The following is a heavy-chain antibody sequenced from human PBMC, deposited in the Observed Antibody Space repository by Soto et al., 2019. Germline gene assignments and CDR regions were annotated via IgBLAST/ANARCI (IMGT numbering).Heavy chain of an antibody. J-gene: IGHJ5*02. CDR1: GYTFTNYG. V-gene: IGHV1-18*01. CDR3: ARGVGSGTYYNQYNWFDP. Sequence: QVQLVQSGAEVKKPGASVKVSCKASGYTFTNYGISWVRQAPGQGLEWMGWINTYNGNTNHAQKLQGRVTMTTDTAKSTDYMELRSLRSDDTAVYYCARGVGSGTYYNQYNWFDPWGQGTLVTVSS. CDR2: INTYNGNT. D-gene: IGHD3-10*01.